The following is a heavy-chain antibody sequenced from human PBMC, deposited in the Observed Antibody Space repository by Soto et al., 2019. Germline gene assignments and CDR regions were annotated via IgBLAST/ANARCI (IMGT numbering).Heavy chain of an antibody. CDR2: ITWNSGSI. D-gene: IGHD2-8*01. Sequence: GGSLRLSCAASGFTFDDYAMHWVRQAPGKGLEWVSGITWNSGSIGYADSVKGRFTISRDNAKTSLYLQMNSLRAEDTALYYCAKDSAYCSTGVRCERGAFDIWGQGAMVTVSS. CDR1: GFTFDDYA. CDR3: AKDSAYCSTGVRCERGAFDI. V-gene: IGHV3-9*01. J-gene: IGHJ3*02.